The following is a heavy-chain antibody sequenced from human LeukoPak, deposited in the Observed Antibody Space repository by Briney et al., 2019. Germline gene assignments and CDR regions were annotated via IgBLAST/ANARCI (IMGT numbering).Heavy chain of an antibody. Sequence: GGSLRLSCAVSGFTFSSYAMSWVRQAPGKGLEWVSVISGSGGNTCYADSVKGRFTISRDNSKNSLYLQMNSLRAEDTAVYYCARDWPTIAAAGTIPEYFQHWGQGTLVTVSS. J-gene: IGHJ1*01. CDR3: ARDWPTIAAAGTIPEYFQH. CDR1: GFTFSSYA. CDR2: ISGSGGNT. V-gene: IGHV3-23*01. D-gene: IGHD6-13*01.